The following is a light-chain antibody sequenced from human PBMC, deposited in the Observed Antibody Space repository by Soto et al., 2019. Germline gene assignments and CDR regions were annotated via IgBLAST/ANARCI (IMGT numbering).Light chain of an antibody. CDR2: AAS. V-gene: IGKV3-20*01. Sequence: EIVLTQSPGTLSLSPGERATLSCRASQSVSSNSLAWYQQKPAQPPRLLIYAASSRATGIPDRFSGSGSGTDFTLTISRLEPEDFAVYYCQLYGSSPQTFGGGTKVEIK. CDR1: QSVSSNS. CDR3: QLYGSSPQT. J-gene: IGKJ4*01.